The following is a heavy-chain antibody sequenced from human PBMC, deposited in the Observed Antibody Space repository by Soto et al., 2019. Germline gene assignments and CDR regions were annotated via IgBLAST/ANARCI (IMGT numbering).Heavy chain of an antibody. D-gene: IGHD3-16*01. J-gene: IGHJ4*02. Sequence: GGSLRLSCAASGFTFNTYAMCWVRQPPGRGLEWVSTIGVSTGETYYADSVKGRFTISRDNSKNTLSLQMNSLRAEDTAVYYCVKDTPAWIKVWGYDYWGQGTLVTVSS. CDR1: GFTFNTYA. CDR2: IGVSTGET. V-gene: IGHV3-23*01. CDR3: VKDTPAWIKVWGYDY.